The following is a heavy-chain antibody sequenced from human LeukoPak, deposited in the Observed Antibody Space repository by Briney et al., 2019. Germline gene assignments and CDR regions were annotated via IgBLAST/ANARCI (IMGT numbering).Heavy chain of an antibody. J-gene: IGHJ6*02. CDR1: GFTFSSYS. V-gene: IGHV3-21*01. Sequence: GGSLRLSCAASGFTFSSYSMNWVRQAPGKGLEWVSSISSSSSYIYYADSVKGRFTISRDNAKNSLYLQMNSLRAEDTAVYYCAREQGDGYGPPGMDVWGQGTTVTVSS. D-gene: IGHD5-24*01. CDR2: ISSSSSYI. CDR3: AREQGDGYGPPGMDV.